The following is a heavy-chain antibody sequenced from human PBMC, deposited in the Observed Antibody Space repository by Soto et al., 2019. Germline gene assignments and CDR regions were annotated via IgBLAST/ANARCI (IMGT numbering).Heavy chain of an antibody. D-gene: IGHD3-3*01. CDR3: ARAGYYNFWSGYPNPEYYFDY. Sequence: ASVKVSCKASGYTFTSYDINWVRQATGQGLEWMGWMNPNSGNTGYAQKFQGRVTMTRNTSISTAYMELSSLRSEDTAVYYCARAGYYNFWSGYPNPEYYFDYWGQGTLVTVSS. CDR1: GYTFTSYD. CDR2: MNPNSGNT. V-gene: IGHV1-8*01. J-gene: IGHJ4*02.